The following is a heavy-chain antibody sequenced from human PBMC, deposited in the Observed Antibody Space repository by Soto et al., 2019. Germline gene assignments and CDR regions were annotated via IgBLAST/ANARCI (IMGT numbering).Heavy chain of an antibody. CDR1: GGSISSYY. CDR2: IYYSGST. CDR3: ARVIGSSSRQKLFDY. V-gene: IGHV4-59*12. Sequence: PSETLSLTCTVSGGSISSYYWSWIRQPPGKGLEWIGYIYYSGSTYYNPSLKSRVTISVDTSKNQFSLKLSSVTAADTAVYYCARVIGSSSRQKLFDYWGQGTLVTVSS. J-gene: IGHJ4*02. D-gene: IGHD6-13*01.